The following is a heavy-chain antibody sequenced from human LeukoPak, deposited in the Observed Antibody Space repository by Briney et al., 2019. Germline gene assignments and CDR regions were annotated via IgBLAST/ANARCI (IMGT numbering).Heavy chain of an antibody. Sequence: PGESLKISCKGSGYSFTSYWIGWVRQMPGKVLEWMGIIYPGDSDTRYSPSFQGQVTISADKSISTAYLQWSSLKASDTAMYYCARLGESKDYYMDVWGKGTTVTVYS. V-gene: IGHV5-51*01. J-gene: IGHJ6*03. CDR1: GYSFTSYW. CDR2: IYPGDSDT. CDR3: ARLGESKDYYMDV. D-gene: IGHD3-16*01.